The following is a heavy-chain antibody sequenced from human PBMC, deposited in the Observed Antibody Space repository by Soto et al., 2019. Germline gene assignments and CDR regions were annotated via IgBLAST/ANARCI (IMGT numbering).Heavy chain of an antibody. CDR3: ARDGVDSSGYYSVGY. CDR1: GGSISSGGYY. V-gene: IGHV4-31*03. Sequence: QVQLQESGSGLVKPSQTLSLTCTVSGGSISSGGYYWSWIRQHPGKGLEWIGYIYYSGSTYYNPSLKSRVTISVDTSKNQFSLKLSSVTAADTAVYYCARDGVDSSGYYSVGYWGQGTLVTVSS. J-gene: IGHJ4*02. CDR2: IYYSGST. D-gene: IGHD3-22*01.